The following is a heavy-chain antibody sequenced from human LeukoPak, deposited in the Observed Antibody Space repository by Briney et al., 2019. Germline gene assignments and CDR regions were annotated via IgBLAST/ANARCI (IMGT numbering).Heavy chain of an antibody. CDR3: ARAQISGWYYFDY. D-gene: IGHD6-19*01. V-gene: IGHV4-31*03. J-gene: IGHJ4*02. CDR2: IYYSGST. Sequence: NPSQTLSLTCTVSGGSISSGGYYWSWIRQHPGKGLEWIGYIYYSGSTCYNPSLKSRVTISVDTSKNQFSLKLSSVTAADTAVYYCARAQISGWYYFDYWGQGTLVTVSS. CDR1: GGSISSGGYY.